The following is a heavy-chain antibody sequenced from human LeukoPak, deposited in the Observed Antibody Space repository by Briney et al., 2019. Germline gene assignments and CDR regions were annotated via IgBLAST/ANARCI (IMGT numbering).Heavy chain of an antibody. D-gene: IGHD2-2*01. Sequence: SETLSLTCTVSGYSISNGHFWGWIRQPPGNGLEWIGSMHHSGTTYYNPSLKSRVSMSVDTSKNQFSLRLTSVTAADTAVYYCARDGEDSSWDYWGQGALVTVSS. CDR3: ARDGEDSSWDY. J-gene: IGHJ4*02. CDR2: MHHSGTT. V-gene: IGHV4-38-2*02. CDR1: GYSISNGHF.